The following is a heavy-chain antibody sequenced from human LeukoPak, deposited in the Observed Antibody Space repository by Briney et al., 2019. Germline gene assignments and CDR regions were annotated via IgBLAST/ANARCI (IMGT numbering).Heavy chain of an antibody. D-gene: IGHD2-15*01. V-gene: IGHV1-46*01. CDR1: GYTFTSYY. J-gene: IGHJ5*02. CDR2: INPSGGST. Sequence: ASVKVSCKASGYTFTSYYMHWVRQAPGQGLEWMGIINPSGGSTSYAQKFQGRVTMTRDTSTSTVYMELSSLRSEDTAVYYCARGPVYCSGGSCPYNWLDPWGQGTLVTVSS. CDR3: ARGPVYCSGGSCPYNWLDP.